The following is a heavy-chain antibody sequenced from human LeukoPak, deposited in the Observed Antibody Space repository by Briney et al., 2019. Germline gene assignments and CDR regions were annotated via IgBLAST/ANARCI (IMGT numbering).Heavy chain of an antibody. CDR3: ARAEGVDFSNYLNWFDP. Sequence: SVKVSCKASGGTFISYAISWVRQAPGQGLEWLGGIIPMFGTAKYAQRFQGKLTITADESTSTAYMELSSLRSEDTAVYYCARAEGVDFSNYLNWFDPWGQGTLVTVSS. CDR1: GGTFISYA. V-gene: IGHV1-69*13. J-gene: IGHJ5*02. D-gene: IGHD4-11*01. CDR2: IIPMFGTA.